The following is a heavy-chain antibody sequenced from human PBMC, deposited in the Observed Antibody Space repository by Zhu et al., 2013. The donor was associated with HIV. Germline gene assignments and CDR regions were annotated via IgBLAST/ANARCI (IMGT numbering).Heavy chain of an antibody. D-gene: IGHD3-22*01. CDR2: ISAYNGNT. CDR1: GYTFTSYG. J-gene: IGHJ4*02. Sequence: QVQLVQSGAEVKKPGASVKVSCKASGYTFTSYGITWVRQAPGQGFEWMGWISAYNGNTKYAQNLQGRVTITRDTSASTAYMELSSLRSEDTAVYYCARAHHSMSADYWGQGTLVTVSS. V-gene: IGHV1-18*04. CDR3: ARAHHSMSADY.